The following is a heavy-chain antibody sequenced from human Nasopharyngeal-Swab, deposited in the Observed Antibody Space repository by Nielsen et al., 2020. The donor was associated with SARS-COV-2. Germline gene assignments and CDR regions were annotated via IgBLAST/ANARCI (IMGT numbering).Heavy chain of an antibody. Sequence: SVKVSCKTSGGTFSSYGISWFRQAPGQGLDWMGGIIPILPITNYAQKFQDRVTITADKSTSTAYMELSSLRSEDTATYYCARGGWLRRDYYYVYYYMDVWGKGTTVTVSS. CDR3: ARGGWLRRDYYYVYYYMDV. D-gene: IGHD5-24*01. CDR1: GGTFSSYG. V-gene: IGHV1-69*10. J-gene: IGHJ6*03. CDR2: IIPILPIT.